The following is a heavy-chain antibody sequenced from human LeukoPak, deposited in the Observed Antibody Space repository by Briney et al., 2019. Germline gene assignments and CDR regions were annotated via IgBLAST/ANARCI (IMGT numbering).Heavy chain of an antibody. J-gene: IGHJ4*02. CDR1: GFTFSSYW. CDR3: ARGVLLDSTGSYLDY. D-gene: IGHD3-22*01. V-gene: IGHV3-7*01. Sequence: PGGSLRLSCEASGFTFSSYWMSWVRQAPGKGLEWVANIETDGSEKYYVDSVKGRFTISRDNAKNSLYLQMNSLRAEDTAVYYCARGVLLDSTGSYLDYWGQGSLVTVSS. CDR2: IETDGSEK.